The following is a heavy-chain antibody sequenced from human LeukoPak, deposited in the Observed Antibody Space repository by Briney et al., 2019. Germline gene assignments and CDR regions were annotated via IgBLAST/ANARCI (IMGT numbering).Heavy chain of an antibody. V-gene: IGHV3-30*02. CDR3: AKESGSGYRSEGPHY. Sequence: GGSLRLSCAASGFVFSNYGMHWVRQAQGKGLEWVAVVRFGGSNEYYADSVEGRFTISRDNSKNTLFLHMNSLRAEDTAVYSCAKESGSGYRSEGPHYWGLGTLVTVSS. D-gene: IGHD6-19*01. J-gene: IGHJ4*02. CDR1: GFVFSNYG. CDR2: VRFGGSNE.